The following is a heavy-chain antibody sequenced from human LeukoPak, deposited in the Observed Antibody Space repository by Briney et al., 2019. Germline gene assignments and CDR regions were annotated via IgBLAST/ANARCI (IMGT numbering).Heavy chain of an antibody. Sequence: SVKVSCKASGGTFSSYAISWVRQAPGQGLEWMGGIIPIFGTANYAQKFQGRVTITTDESTSTAYMELSSLRSEDTAVYYCARDPYGSGSSDYWGQGTLVTVSS. J-gene: IGHJ4*02. D-gene: IGHD3-10*01. CDR3: ARDPYGSGSSDY. CDR1: GGTFSSYA. V-gene: IGHV1-69*05. CDR2: IIPIFGTA.